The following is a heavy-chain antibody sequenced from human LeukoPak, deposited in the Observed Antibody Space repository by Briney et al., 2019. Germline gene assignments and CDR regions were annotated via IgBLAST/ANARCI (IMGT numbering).Heavy chain of an antibody. D-gene: IGHD4-11*01. Sequence: IIYPGDSDTRYSPSFQGQVTISADKSISTAYLQWSSLKASDTAMYYCARLVGDDYSNWFDPWGQGTLVTVSS. V-gene: IGHV5-51*01. CDR3: ARLVGDDYSNWFDP. J-gene: IGHJ5*02. CDR2: IYPGDSDT.